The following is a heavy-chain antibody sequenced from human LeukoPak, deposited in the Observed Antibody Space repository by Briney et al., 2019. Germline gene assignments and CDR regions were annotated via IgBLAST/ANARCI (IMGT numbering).Heavy chain of an antibody. V-gene: IGHV1-18*04. J-gene: IGHJ4*02. CDR1: GYTFTNYW. CDR3: ARDGYSSSWFFDN. CDR2: ISAYNGNT. Sequence: ASVKVSCKASGYTFTNYWVHWVRRAPGQGLEWMGWISAYNGNTDYAQKLQGRVTMTTDTSTATAYMEVRSLRSDDTAVYYCARDGYSSSWFFDNWGQGTRVTVSS. D-gene: IGHD6-13*01.